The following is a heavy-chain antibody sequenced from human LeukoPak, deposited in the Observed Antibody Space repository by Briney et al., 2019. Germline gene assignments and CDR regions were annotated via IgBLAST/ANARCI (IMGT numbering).Heavy chain of an antibody. J-gene: IGHJ4*02. CDR3: AREYYDILTGYSFDY. CDR1: GYTFTGYY. D-gene: IGHD3-9*01. V-gene: IGHV1-2*02. CDR2: INPNSGGT. Sequence: ASVKVSCKASGYTFTGYYMHWVRQAPGQGLEWMGWINPNSGGTSYAQKFQGRVTMTRDTSISTAYMELSRLRSDDTAVYYCAREYYDILTGYSFDYWGQGTLVTVSS.